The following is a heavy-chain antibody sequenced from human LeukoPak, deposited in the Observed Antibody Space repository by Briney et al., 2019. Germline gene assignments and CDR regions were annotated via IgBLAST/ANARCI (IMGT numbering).Heavy chain of an antibody. CDR2: ISTSSSYI. CDR1: GFTFSSYG. J-gene: IGHJ4*02. CDR3: ARGDEGATTPGPFDT. D-gene: IGHD1-26*01. Sequence: KPGRSLRLSCAASGFTFSSYGMHWVRQPPGRGLEWLSSISTSSSYIFYAESVQGRFTISRDNAKNSVYLQMNSLRADDTAVYYCARGDEGATTPGPFDTWGQGTLVTVSS. V-gene: IGHV3-21*01.